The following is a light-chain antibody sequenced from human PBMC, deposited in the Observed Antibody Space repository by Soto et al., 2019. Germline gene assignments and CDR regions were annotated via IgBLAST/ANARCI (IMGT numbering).Light chain of an antibody. CDR1: QSISTY. CDR3: QQSYNTPRT. Sequence: DIQMTQSPSSLSASVGDRVTITCRASQSISTYLNWYQQKRGKAPKLLIYAASSLQSGVPSRFSGSGSGTDFTLTISSLQPEDFATYYCQQSYNTPRTFGQGTKVEIK. J-gene: IGKJ1*01. V-gene: IGKV1-39*01. CDR2: AAS.